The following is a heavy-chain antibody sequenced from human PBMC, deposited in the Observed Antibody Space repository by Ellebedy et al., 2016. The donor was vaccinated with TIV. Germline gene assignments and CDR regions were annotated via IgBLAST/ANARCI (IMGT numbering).Heavy chain of an antibody. V-gene: IGHV7-4-1*02. CDR1: GYTFTTYA. Sequence: AASVKVSCKASGYTFTTYAMNWVRQAPGQGLEWMGWIDTNTGNPTYAQGFTGRFVFSLDTSVSKAYLQINSLKAEDTAVYYCAREGVGDILTDAYRDYWGQGTLVTVSS. J-gene: IGHJ4*02. CDR2: IDTNTGNP. D-gene: IGHD3-9*01. CDR3: AREGVGDILTDAYRDY.